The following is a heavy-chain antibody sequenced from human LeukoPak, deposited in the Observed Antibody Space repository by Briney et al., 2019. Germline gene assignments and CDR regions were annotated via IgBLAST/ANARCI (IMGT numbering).Heavy chain of an antibody. CDR1: GFTFSSYA. V-gene: IGHV3-30*04. CDR2: ISYDGSNK. Sequence: GGSLRLSCAASGFTFSSYAVHWVRQAPGKGLEWVAVISYDGSNKYYADSVKGRFTISRDNSKNTLYLQMNSLRAEDTAVYYCATAPTLTYYYDSSGYYLDYWGQGTLVTVSS. J-gene: IGHJ4*02. CDR3: ATAPTLTYYYDSSGYYLDY. D-gene: IGHD3-22*01.